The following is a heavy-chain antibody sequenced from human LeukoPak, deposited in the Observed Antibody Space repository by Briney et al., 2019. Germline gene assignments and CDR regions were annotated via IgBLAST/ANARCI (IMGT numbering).Heavy chain of an antibody. CDR2: ISSSGGTI. V-gene: IGHV3-48*03. D-gene: IGHD5-12*01. CDR3: ARGAYSGYDFDGFDI. CDR1: GFIFSSYE. J-gene: IGHJ3*02. Sequence: GGSLRLSCAGSGFIFSSYEMNWVRQAPGKGLEWVSYISSSGGTIYYPDSVKGRFTISRDNAKNSLYLQMNSLRAEDTAVYHCARGAYSGYDFDGFDIWGQGTMVTVSS.